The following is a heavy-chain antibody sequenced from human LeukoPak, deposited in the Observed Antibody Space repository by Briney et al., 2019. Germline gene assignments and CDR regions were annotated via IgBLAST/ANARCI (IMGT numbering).Heavy chain of an antibody. J-gene: IGHJ4*02. CDR1: GFTFSDHQ. CDR3: ARLGLVRARNYLDY. Sequence: TGGSLRLSCAASGFTFSDHQMDWVRQAPGKGLEWVGRIRNKANSYTTGFAASVKGRFIISRDDSRNSLYLQMNSLKTEDTAVYYCARLGLVRARNYLDYWGQGTLVTVSS. D-gene: IGHD1-26*01. V-gene: IGHV3-72*01. CDR2: IRNKANSYTT.